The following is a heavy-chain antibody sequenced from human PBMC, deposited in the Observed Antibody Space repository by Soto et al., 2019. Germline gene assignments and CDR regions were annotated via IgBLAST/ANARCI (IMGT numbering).Heavy chain of an antibody. D-gene: IGHD3-3*01. CDR2: ISSSGSTI. CDR1: GFTFSDYY. Sequence: GGSLRLSCAASGFTFSDYYMSWIRQAPGKGLEWVSYISSSGSTIYYADSVKGRFTISRDNAKNSLYLQMNSLRAEGAAVYYCARAWGDFWSGYYLDYWGQGTLVTVSS. V-gene: IGHV3-11*01. J-gene: IGHJ4*02. CDR3: ARAWGDFWSGYYLDY.